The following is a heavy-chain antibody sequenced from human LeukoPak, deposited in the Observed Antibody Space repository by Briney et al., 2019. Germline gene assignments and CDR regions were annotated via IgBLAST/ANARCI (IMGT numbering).Heavy chain of an antibody. V-gene: IGHV1-69*13. CDR1: GYTFTSYG. Sequence: GASVKVSCKASGYTFTSYGISWVRQAPGQGLEWMGGIIPIFGTANYAQKFQGRVTITADESTSTAYMELSSLRSEDTAVYYCAREPYYYDSSAQQLTWYFDLWGRGTLVTVSS. CDR3: AREPYYYDSSAQQLTWYFDL. D-gene: IGHD3-22*01. J-gene: IGHJ2*01. CDR2: IIPIFGTA.